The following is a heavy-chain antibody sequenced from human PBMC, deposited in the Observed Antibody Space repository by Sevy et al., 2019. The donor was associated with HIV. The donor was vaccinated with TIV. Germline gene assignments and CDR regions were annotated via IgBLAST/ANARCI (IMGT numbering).Heavy chain of an antibody. CDR3: ARGGDFNDRSAKRDFDY. D-gene: IGHD3-22*01. CDR1: GFTVSNYG. Sequence: GGSLRLSCAASGFTVSNYGMHWVRQAPGKGLEWVAVIWNDGSNQYYADSVKGRLTISRDNSKNTLYLQMNSLRVEDTAVYFCARGGDFNDRSAKRDFDYWGQGTLVTVSS. CDR2: IWNDGSNQ. V-gene: IGHV3-33*01. J-gene: IGHJ4*02.